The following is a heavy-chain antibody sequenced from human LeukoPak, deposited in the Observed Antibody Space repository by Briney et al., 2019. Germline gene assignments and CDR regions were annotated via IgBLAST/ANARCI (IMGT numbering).Heavy chain of an antibody. V-gene: IGHV1-46*01. CDR3: ARAVAYYYDSSGYPFDY. CDR1: GYTFTSYY. J-gene: IGHJ4*02. D-gene: IGHD3-22*01. CDR2: INPSGGST. Sequence: ASVKVSCKASGYTFTSYYMHWVRQAPGQGLEWMGRINPSGGSTTYAQNFQGRVTITRDTSASTAYMELSSLRSGDTAVYYCARAVAYYYDSSGYPFDYWGQGTLVTVSS.